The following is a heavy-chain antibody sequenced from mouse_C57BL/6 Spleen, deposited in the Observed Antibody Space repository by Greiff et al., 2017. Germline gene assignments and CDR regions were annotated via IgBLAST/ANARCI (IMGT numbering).Heavy chain of an antibody. CDR3: TTAYCGSSYGGFGC. Sequence: EVQLQQSGAELVRPGASVKLSCTASGFNIKDYYMHWVKQRPEQGLEWIGRIDPEDGDTEYAAKFQGKATMTADTSSNTAYLQLSRLTSEDTAVYYCTTAYCGSSYGGFGCWGQVTLVTVSA. CDR2: IDPEDGDT. CDR1: GFNIKDYY. J-gene: IGHJ3*01. D-gene: IGHD1-1*01. V-gene: IGHV14-1*01.